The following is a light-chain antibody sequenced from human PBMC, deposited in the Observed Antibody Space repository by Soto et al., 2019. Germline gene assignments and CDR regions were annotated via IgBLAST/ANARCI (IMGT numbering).Light chain of an antibody. J-gene: IGLJ3*02. CDR1: SGHSSYA. V-gene: IGLV4-69*01. CDR3: QTWGTGIHWV. Sequence: QLVLTQSPSASASLGASVKLTCTLSSGHSSYAIAWHQQQPEKGPRYLMKLNSDGSHSKGDGIPDRFSGSSSGAERYLTISSLQSEDEADYYGQTWGTGIHWVFGGGTKVTVL. CDR2: LNSDGSH.